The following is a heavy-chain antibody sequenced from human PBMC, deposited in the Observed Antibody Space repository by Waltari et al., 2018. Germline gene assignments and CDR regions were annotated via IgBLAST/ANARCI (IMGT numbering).Heavy chain of an antibody. J-gene: IGHJ4*02. V-gene: IGHV3-21*01. CDR2: ISSSSSYI. Sequence: EVQLVESGGGLVKPGGSLRLSCAASGFHFSSYSMNWVRQAPGKGLEWVLSISSSSSYIYYADSVKGRFTISRDNAKNSLYLQMNSLRAEDTAVYYCARDSTVVNMDYWGQGTLVTVSS. CDR1: GFHFSSYS. CDR3: ARDSTVVNMDY. D-gene: IGHD4-17*01.